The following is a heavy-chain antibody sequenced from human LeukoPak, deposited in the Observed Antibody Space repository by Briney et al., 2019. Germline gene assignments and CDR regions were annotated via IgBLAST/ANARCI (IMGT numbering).Heavy chain of an antibody. D-gene: IGHD5-12*01. CDR1: GGSISSYY. V-gene: IGHV4-59*01. CDR3: AREITLTGYKFGLGFNY. Sequence: PSETLSLTCTVSGGSISSYYWGWIRQSPEMELEWIGSIYYSGATDYNPSLKSRVTISADTSNNQFSLRLRSVTAADTAVYYCAREITLTGYKFGLGFNYWGQGTLVTVSS. CDR2: IYYSGAT. J-gene: IGHJ4*02.